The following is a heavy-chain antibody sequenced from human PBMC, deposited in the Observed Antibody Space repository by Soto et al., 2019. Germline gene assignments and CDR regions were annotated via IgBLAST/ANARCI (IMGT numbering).Heavy chain of an antibody. D-gene: IGHD3-10*01. Sequence: PGGSLRLSCAASGFTFSNYAMTWVRQAPGKGLECVSGLNGSGGSTSSADSVKGRFAISRDKSKNTLYLQMNSLRDGDAAVYYCARGFSAGKGSPPDYWGQGTLVTVYS. CDR3: ARGFSAGKGSPPDY. J-gene: IGHJ4*02. V-gene: IGHV3-23*01. CDR2: LNGSGGST. CDR1: GFTFSNYA.